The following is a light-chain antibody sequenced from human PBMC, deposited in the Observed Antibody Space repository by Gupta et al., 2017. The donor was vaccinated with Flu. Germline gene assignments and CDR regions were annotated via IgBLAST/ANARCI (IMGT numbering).Light chain of an antibody. CDR2: DES. Sequence: QSVLTQPPSASGTPGQRVTISCSGSSSNIGINTVNWYQQLPGTAPKLLIYDESQRPSGVPDRFSGSKSGNSASLAISGLQSEVEADDYCASWEDSLNGPVFGGGTKLTVL. CDR3: ASWEDSLNGPV. V-gene: IGLV1-44*01. CDR1: SSNIGINT. J-gene: IGLJ3*02.